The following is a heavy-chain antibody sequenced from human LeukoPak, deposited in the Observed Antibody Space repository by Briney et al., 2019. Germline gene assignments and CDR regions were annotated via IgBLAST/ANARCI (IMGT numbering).Heavy chain of an antibody. CDR3: AGTMVRGVIGAFDI. J-gene: IGHJ3*02. V-gene: IGHV4-39*01. D-gene: IGHD3-10*01. CDR1: GGSISSSSYY. Sequence: PSETLSLTCTVSGGSISSSSYYWGWIRQPPGKGLEWIGSIYYCGSTYYNPSLKSRVTISVDTSKNQFSLKLSSVTAADTAVYYCAGTMVRGVIGAFDIWGQGTMVTVSS. CDR2: IYYCGST.